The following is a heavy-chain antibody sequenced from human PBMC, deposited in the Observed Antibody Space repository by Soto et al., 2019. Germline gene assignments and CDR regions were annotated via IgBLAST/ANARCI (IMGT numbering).Heavy chain of an antibody. CDR1: GFTFSGSA. CDR2: IRSKANSYAT. J-gene: IGHJ6*02. Sequence: GGSLRLSSAASGFTFSGSAMHWVRQASGKGLEWVGRIRSKANSYATAYAASVKGRFTISRDDSKNTAYLQMNSLKTEDTAVYYCTRRVGSSWYYYYGMDVWGQGTTVTVSS. CDR3: TRRVGSSWYYYYGMDV. D-gene: IGHD6-13*01. V-gene: IGHV3-73*01.